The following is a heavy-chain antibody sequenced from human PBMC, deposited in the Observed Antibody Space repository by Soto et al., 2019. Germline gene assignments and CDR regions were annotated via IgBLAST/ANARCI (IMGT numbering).Heavy chain of an antibody. Sequence: GASVKVSCKASGGTFSSYAISWVRQAPGQGLEWMGGIIPIFGTANYAQKFQGRVTITADESTSTAYMELSSLRSEDTAVYYCARGSMIVVDPGFFDYWGQGTLVTVS. D-gene: IGHD3-22*01. CDR2: IIPIFGTA. CDR3: ARGSMIVVDPGFFDY. CDR1: GGTFSSYA. V-gene: IGHV1-69*13. J-gene: IGHJ4*02.